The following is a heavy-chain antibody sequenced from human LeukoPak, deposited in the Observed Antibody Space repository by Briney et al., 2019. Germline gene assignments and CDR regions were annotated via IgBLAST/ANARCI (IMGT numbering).Heavy chain of an antibody. CDR1: GGSISSSNYY. Sequence: SETLSLTCTVSGGSISSSNYYWGWIRQPPGKGLEWIGSIYYSGSTYYNPSLKSRVTISVDTSKNQFSLKLSSVTAADTAVYYCARVTDTAMDYWGQGTLVTVSS. V-gene: IGHV4-39*07. CDR3: ARVTDTAMDY. D-gene: IGHD5-18*01. J-gene: IGHJ4*02. CDR2: IYYSGST.